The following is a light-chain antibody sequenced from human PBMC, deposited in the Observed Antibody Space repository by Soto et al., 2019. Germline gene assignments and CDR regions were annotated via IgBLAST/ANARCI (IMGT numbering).Light chain of an antibody. CDR2: GVS. CDR3: QQYYDYPRT. V-gene: IGKV1-8*01. J-gene: IGKJ1*01. CDR1: QGISRY. Sequence: AIRMTQSPSSFSASTGDRVTITCRASQGISRYLAWYQQKPGKAPKLLIYGVSTLQSGVPSRFSGSGSATDFTLTISRLQSEDFATYYCQQYYDYPRTFGQVTKVEIK.